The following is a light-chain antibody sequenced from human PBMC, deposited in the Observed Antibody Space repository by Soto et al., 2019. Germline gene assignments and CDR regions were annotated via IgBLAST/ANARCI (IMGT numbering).Light chain of an antibody. Sequence: DIQLTQSPSFLSASVGDRVTITCRASQGISSCLAWYQQKPGKAPKLLIYAASTLQSGVPSRFSRSGSGTEFTLPVSSQQPEDFATYYCQRFNSYPLTFGRGTKVEIK. J-gene: IGKJ4*01. CDR2: AAS. CDR3: QRFNSYPLT. CDR1: QGISSC. V-gene: IGKV1-9*01.